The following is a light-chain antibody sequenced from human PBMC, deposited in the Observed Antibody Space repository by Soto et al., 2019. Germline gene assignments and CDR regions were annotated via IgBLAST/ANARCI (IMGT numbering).Light chain of an antibody. CDR1: SGSIASGY. J-gene: IGLJ1*01. CDR3: QSYHSSTPYV. CDR2: EDN. Sequence: NFMLTQPHSVSESPGKTVTISCTRSSGSIASGYVQWYQQRPGSAPTTVIYEDNQRPSGVPDRFSGSIDTSSNSASLTISWLKTEDEADYYCQSYHSSTPYVFGTGTKVTVL. V-gene: IGLV6-57*03.